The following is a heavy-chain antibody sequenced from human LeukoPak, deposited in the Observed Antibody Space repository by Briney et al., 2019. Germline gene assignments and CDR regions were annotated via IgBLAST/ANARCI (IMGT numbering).Heavy chain of an antibody. V-gene: IGHV3-48*02. CDR2: ISSSSSAI. CDR3: ARGRSTYYFDY. CDR1: GFTFKNYG. D-gene: IGHD2/OR15-2a*01. J-gene: IGHJ4*02. Sequence: AGGSRRFSCAASGFTFKNYGMNWVSRAPGKGLEWVSYISSSSSAIYYADSVKGRFTISRDNAENSLYLQMNSLRDEDTAVYYCARGRSTYYFDYWGQGALLTVSS.